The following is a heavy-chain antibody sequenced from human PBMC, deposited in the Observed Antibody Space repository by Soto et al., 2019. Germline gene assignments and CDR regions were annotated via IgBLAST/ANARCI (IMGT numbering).Heavy chain of an antibody. V-gene: IGHV3-23*01. CDR1: GFTFSTYG. D-gene: IGHD3-10*01. Sequence: ESGGGLVQWGGSLRLSCVTSGFTFSTYGMPWVRQAPGKGLEWVSYGGSGGSRYYAESVKGRFTISRDNSKNTLSLEMNSLRAEDTATYYCVKFRGRAYPYYYMDVWGKGTTVTVSS. CDR2: GGSGGSR. CDR3: VKFRGRAYPYYYMDV. J-gene: IGHJ6*03.